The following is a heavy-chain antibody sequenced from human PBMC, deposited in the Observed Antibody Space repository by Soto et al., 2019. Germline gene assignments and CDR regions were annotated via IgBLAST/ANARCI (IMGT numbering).Heavy chain of an antibody. CDR2: ISVSGRTI. Sequence: GGSLRLSCTASGFIFSNYEMNWVRQAPGKGLEWISYISVSGRTIYYADSVKGRFTISRDNAKKSLFLQINSLRVEDTAVYYSARDGCGDTPLAGRYKWFGPWGQGTQVTVSS. CDR3: ARDGCGDTPLAGRYKWFGP. V-gene: IGHV3-48*03. D-gene: IGHD5-18*01. CDR1: GFIFSNYE. J-gene: IGHJ5*02.